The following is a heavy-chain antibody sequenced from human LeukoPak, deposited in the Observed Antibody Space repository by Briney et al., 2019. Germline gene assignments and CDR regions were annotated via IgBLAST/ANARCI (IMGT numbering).Heavy chain of an antibody. D-gene: IGHD6-19*01. V-gene: IGHV1-18*01. J-gene: IGHJ4*02. Sequence: ASVKVSCKASGGTFSSYAISWVRQAPGQGLEWMGWISAYNGNTNYAQKLQGRVTMTTDTSTSTAYMELRSLRSDDTAVYYCARDHSGQWLPLDYWGQGTLVTVSS. CDR1: GGTFSSYA. CDR2: ISAYNGNT. CDR3: ARDHSGQWLPLDY.